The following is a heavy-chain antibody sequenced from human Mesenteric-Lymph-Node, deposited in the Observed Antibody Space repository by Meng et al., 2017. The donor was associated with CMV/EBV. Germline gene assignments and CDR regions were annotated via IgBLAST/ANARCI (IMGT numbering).Heavy chain of an antibody. D-gene: IGHD2-2*03. V-gene: IGHV3-69-1*02. CDR3: ARDIPIVDIVVVPAAIGNYYYYYGMDV. CDR2: ISSSSTI. CDR1: GFTFSDYY. J-gene: IGHJ6*02. Sequence: GESLKISCAASGFTFSDYYMNWVRQAPGKGLEWVSSISSSSTIYYADSVKGRFTISRDDAKNSLYLQMNSLRAEDTAVYYCARDIPIVDIVVVPAAIGNYYYYYGMDVWGQGTTVTVSS.